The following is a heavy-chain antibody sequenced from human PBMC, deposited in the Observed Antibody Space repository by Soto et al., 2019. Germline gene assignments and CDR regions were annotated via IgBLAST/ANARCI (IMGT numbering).Heavy chain of an antibody. CDR2: IDPSDSYT. J-gene: IGHJ6*02. CDR1: GYSFTSYW. Sequence: PGESLKISCKGSGYSFTSYWISWVRQMPGKGLEWMGRIDPSDSYTNYSPSFQGHVTISADKSISTAYLQWSSLKASDTAMYYCARQGYYDFWSGYPKYGMDVWGQGTTVTVS. CDR3: ARQGYYDFWSGYPKYGMDV. D-gene: IGHD3-3*01. V-gene: IGHV5-10-1*01.